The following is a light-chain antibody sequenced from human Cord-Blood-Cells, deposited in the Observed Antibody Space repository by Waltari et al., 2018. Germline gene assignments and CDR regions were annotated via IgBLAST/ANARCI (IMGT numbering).Light chain of an antibody. V-gene: IGKV3-20*01. CDR1: QSVSSSY. J-gene: IGKJ2*03. Sequence: EIVLTQSPGTLSLSPGERATLSCRASQSVSSSYLAWYQQKPGQAPRLLIYGASSRATCIPDRFSGSGSGTDFTLTISRPEPEDFAVDYCQQYGSSPPYSFGQGTKLEIK. CDR3: QQYGSSPPYS. CDR2: GAS.